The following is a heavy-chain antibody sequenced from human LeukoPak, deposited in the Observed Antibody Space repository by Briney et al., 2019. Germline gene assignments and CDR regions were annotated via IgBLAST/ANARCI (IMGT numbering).Heavy chain of an antibody. CDR3: ARVKSYYDSSGYYFPYFDY. CDR2: INPNSGGT. Sequence: ASVKVSCKASGYTFTGYYMHWVRQAPGQGLEWMGWINPNSGGTNYAQKFQGRVTMTRDTSISTANMELSRLRSDDTAVYYCARVKSYYDSSGYYFPYFDYWGQGTLVTVSS. D-gene: IGHD3-22*01. CDR1: GYTFTGYY. V-gene: IGHV1-2*02. J-gene: IGHJ4*02.